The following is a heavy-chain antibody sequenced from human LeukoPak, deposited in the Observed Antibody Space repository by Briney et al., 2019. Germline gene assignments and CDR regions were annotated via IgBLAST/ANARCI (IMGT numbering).Heavy chain of an antibody. Sequence: SETLSLTCAVYGGSFSGYYWSWIRQPPGKGLEWIGEINHSGSTNYNPSLKSRVTISVDKSKNQFSLKLSSVTAADTAVYYCARAYYYGSGSTRSLFDYWGQGTLVTVSS. D-gene: IGHD3-10*01. CDR3: ARAYYYGSGSTRSLFDY. V-gene: IGHV4-34*01. CDR1: GGSFSGYY. CDR2: INHSGST. J-gene: IGHJ4*02.